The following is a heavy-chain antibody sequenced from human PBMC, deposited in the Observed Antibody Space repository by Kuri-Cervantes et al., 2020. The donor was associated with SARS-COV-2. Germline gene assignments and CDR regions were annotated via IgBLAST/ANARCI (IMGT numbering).Heavy chain of an antibody. J-gene: IGHJ3*02. V-gene: IGHV1-69*13. D-gene: IGHD5-18*01. CDR2: IIPIFGTA. CDR3: AREVGIQLWSSGNAFDI. Sequence: SVMVSCKASGGTFSSYAISWVRQAPGQGLEWMGGIIPIFGTANYAQKFQGRVTITADESTSTAYMELSSLRSEDTAVYYCAREVGIQLWSSGNAFDIWGQGTMVTVSS. CDR1: GGTFSSYA.